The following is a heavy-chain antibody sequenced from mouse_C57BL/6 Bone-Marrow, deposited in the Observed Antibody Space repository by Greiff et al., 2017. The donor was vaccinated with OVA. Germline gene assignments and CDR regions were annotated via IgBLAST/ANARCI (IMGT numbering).Heavy chain of an antibody. CDR1: GYSITSGYY. CDR3: ARESLFPFYAMDY. D-gene: IGHD1-1*01. CDR2: ISYDGSN. V-gene: IGHV3-6*01. Sequence: VQLKESGPGLVKPSQSLSLTCSVTGYSITSGYYWNWIRQFPGNKLEWMGYISYDGSNNYNPSLKNRISITRDTSKNQFFLKLNSVTTEDTATYYCARESLFPFYAMDYWGQGTSVTVSS. J-gene: IGHJ4*01.